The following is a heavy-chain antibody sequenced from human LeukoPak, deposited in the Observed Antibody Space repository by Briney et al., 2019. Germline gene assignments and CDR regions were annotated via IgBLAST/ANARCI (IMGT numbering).Heavy chain of an antibody. CDR1: GFTFSDHF. J-gene: IGHJ4*02. D-gene: IGHD6-19*01. V-gene: IGHV3-72*01. CDR2: TRNKAKSYTT. CDR3: VRVGSVSGSDYLDY. Sequence: GGSLSLSCAVSGFTFSDHFLDWIRQAPGKGLEWVGRTRNKAKSYTTEYAASVKGRFTISRDDSKNSLYLQMNSLETEDTAVYYCVRVGSVSGSDYLDYWGQGTLVTVPS.